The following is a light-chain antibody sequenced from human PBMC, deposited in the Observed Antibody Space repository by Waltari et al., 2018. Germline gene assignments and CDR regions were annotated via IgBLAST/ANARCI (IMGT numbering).Light chain of an antibody. CDR1: SRDVGNSSR. Sequence: SRRTQHASVSSSPGTWLTIPGTASSRDVGNSSRPSWYQQHPGKAPKLMIYAVSKRPSGVSDRFSGSKSGDMASLTISGLQPEDEAEYFCSSYAGSSKGVFGGGTKVTVL. J-gene: IGLJ2*01. V-gene: IGLV2-23*02. CDR3: SSYAGSSKGV. CDR2: AVS.